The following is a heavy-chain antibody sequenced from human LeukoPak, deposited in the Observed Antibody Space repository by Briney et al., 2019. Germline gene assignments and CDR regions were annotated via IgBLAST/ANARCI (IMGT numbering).Heavy chain of an antibody. D-gene: IGHD3-10*01. CDR3: ARDKHGSGRNWFDP. CDR2: IWYDGSNK. J-gene: IGHJ5*02. Sequence: GGSLRLSCAASGFTISSYGMHWVRQAPSKGLEWVAVIWYDGSNKYYADSVKGRFTISRDNSKNTLYLQMNSLRAEDTAVYYCARDKHGSGRNWFDPWGQGTLVTVSS. CDR1: GFTISSYG. V-gene: IGHV3-33*01.